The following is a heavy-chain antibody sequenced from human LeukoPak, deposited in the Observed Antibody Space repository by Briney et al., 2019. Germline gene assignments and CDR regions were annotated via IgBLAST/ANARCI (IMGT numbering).Heavy chain of an antibody. CDR3: AKDRDSIAVAATAFDY. V-gene: IGHV3-43*01. Sequence: QAGGSLRLSCAASGFTFDDYTMHWVRQSPGKGLEWVSLISWDGDTTYYADSVKGRFTISRDNSKNSLYLQMNSLRTEDTGLYYCAKDRDSIAVAATAFDYWGQGTLVTVSS. CDR1: GFTFDDYT. J-gene: IGHJ4*02. D-gene: IGHD6-19*01. CDR2: ISWDGDTT.